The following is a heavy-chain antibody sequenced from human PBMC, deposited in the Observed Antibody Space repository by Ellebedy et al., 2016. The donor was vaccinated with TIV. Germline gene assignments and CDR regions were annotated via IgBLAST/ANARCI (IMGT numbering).Heavy chain of an antibody. D-gene: IGHD6-13*01. J-gene: IGHJ4*02. CDR3: TRGGAYSSWYWRN. CDR2: IPKHGDKK. V-gene: IGHV3-7*05. Sequence: GESLKISCAASGFMFWRRWMTWVRQVPGKGLEWVANIPKHGDKKYYLDSVKGRVTISRDDRKSVLYMDMSSLTADETAVYYCTRGGAYSSWYWRNWGQGTRVTVSS. CDR1: GFMFWRRW.